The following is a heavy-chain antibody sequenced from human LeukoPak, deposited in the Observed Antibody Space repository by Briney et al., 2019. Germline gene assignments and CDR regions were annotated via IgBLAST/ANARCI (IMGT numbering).Heavy chain of an antibody. CDR3: ARAMIVVVMTYSMDV. CDR1: GFTFSSYS. J-gene: IGHJ6*02. V-gene: IGHV3-21*01. Sequence: GGSLRLSCAASGFTFSSYSMNWVRQAPGKGLEWVSSISSSSSYIYYADSVKGRFTISRDNAKNSLYLQMNSLRAEDTAVYYCARAMIVVVMTYSMDVWGQGTTVTVSS. D-gene: IGHD3-22*01. CDR2: ISSSSSYI.